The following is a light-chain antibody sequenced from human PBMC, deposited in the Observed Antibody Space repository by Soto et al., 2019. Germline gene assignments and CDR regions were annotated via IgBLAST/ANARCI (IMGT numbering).Light chain of an antibody. Sequence: QSALTQPASMSGSPGQSITISCTGTSSDIGGYNSVSWYQQHPGKAPKLIIYDVTNRPSGVSNRFSGSRSGSTASLSISGLQAGDEADYYCSSFTTIATLDVVFGGGTKLTVL. CDR3: SSFTTIATLDVV. V-gene: IGLV2-14*03. CDR1: SSDIGGYNS. CDR2: DVT. J-gene: IGLJ2*01.